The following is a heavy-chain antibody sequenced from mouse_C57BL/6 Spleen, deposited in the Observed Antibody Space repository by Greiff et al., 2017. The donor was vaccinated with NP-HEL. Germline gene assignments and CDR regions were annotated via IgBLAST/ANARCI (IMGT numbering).Heavy chain of an antibody. CDR3: AKYSNYAYYYAMDY. D-gene: IGHD2-5*01. CDR2: ISSGSSTI. J-gene: IGHJ4*01. Sequence: EVQGVESGGGLVKPGGSLKLSCAASGFTFSDYGMHWVRQAPEKGLEWVAYISSGSSTIYYADKVKGRFTISRDNAKNTLFLQMTSLRSEDTAMYYCAKYSNYAYYYAMDYWGQGTSVTVSS. V-gene: IGHV5-17*01. CDR1: GFTFSDYG.